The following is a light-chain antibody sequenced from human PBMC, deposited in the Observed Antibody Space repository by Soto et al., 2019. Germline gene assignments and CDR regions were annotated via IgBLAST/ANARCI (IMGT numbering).Light chain of an antibody. V-gene: IGKV2-28*01. CDR2: LGS. Sequence: DIVMTQSPLSLPVTPGEPASISCRSSQSLLHSNGYNYLDWYLQKPGQSPQVLIYLGSNRASGVTDRFSGSGSGTDFTLKISRVEAEDVGIYYCMQALQTPLFGQGTKLEIK. CDR3: MQALQTPL. CDR1: QSLLHSNGYNY. J-gene: IGKJ2*01.